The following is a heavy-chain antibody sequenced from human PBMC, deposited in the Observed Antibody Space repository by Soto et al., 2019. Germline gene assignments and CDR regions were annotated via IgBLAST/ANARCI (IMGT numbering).Heavy chain of an antibody. J-gene: IGHJ4*02. CDR3: ARGRVGTIFGVVIGGDDY. D-gene: IGHD3-3*01. CDR2: ISAYNGNT. V-gene: IGHV1-18*01. CDR1: GYTFTSYG. Sequence: QVQLVQSGAEVKKPGASVKVSCKASGYTFTSYGISWVRQAPGQGLEWMGWISAYNGNTNYAQKLQCRVTMTTDTSTSTAYMELRSLRSDDTAVYYCARGRVGTIFGVVIGGDDYWGQGTLVTVSS.